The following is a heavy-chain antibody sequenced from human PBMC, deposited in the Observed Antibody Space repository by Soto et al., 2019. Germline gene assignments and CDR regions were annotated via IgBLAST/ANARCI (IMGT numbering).Heavy chain of an antibody. Sequence: QVQLQESGPGLVKPSQTLSLTCTVSGGSISSGDYFWSWIRQSPGKGLEWIGYISSIGSTYYNPSLKSRVSVSRDTSKNPCSLKLSSVTTTDTAVYYCARGLVIRPYYYHGMDVWGQGTTVTVSS. V-gene: IGHV4-30-4*01. J-gene: IGHJ6*02. CDR2: ISSIGST. CDR3: ARGLVIRPYYYHGMDV. D-gene: IGHD3-9*01. CDR1: GGSISSGDYF.